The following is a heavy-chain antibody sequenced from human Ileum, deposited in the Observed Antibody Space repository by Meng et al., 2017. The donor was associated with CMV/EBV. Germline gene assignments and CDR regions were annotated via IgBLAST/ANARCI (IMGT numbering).Heavy chain of an antibody. CDR2: INHSGST. V-gene: IGHV4-34*01. CDR3: ARGARFDS. J-gene: IGHJ5*01. D-gene: IGHD5-12*01. CDR1: GGSFSGYY. Sequence: AETLSLTCAVYGGSFSGYYWSGIRQPPGKGLEWSGEINHSGSTNYNPSLKSRVTISVETSKNQFSLKLSSVTAAGTAVYYCARGARFDSWGQGTLVTVSS.